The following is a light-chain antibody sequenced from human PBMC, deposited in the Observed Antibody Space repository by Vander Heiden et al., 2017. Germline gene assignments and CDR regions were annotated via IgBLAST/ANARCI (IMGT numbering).Light chain of an antibody. J-gene: IGKJ1*01. V-gene: IGKV1-17*02. Sequence: DIQMTQSPSSLSASVGDRVTVTCRASQGITDKLQWYQQKPGKAPKRLIYAASRLQSGIPSRFSGSGSGTDFTLTISNLQPEDFATYYCLQYNAYPLTFGQGTKVEIK. CDR1: QGITDK. CDR3: LQYNAYPLT. CDR2: AAS.